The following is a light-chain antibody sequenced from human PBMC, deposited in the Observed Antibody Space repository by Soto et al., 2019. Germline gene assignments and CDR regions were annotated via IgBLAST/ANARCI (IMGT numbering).Light chain of an antibody. CDR2: DVA. J-gene: IGKJ1*01. CDR3: QQRANLWT. CDR1: QSVYSL. V-gene: IGKV3-11*01. Sequence: VLTQSPATLSLSPGERATVSCRASQSVYSLLAWYQQKPGQAPRLLIFDVANRATGITARFSGSGYGTDFTLTISNLEPEDFVVYYCQQRANLWTFGQGTRVQI.